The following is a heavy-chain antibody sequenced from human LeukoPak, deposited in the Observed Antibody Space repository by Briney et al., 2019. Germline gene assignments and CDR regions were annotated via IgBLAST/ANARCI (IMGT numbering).Heavy chain of an antibody. D-gene: IGHD2-15*01. Sequence: PGRSLRLSCAASGFTFDDYAMHWVRQAPGKGLEWVSGISWNSGSIVYADSVKGRFTISRNNAKNSLYLQMNSLRAEDTALCYCAKDISPRQYCSGGSCPLTGPEATPAFDYWGQGTLVTVSS. J-gene: IGHJ4*02. CDR3: AKDISPRQYCSGGSCPLTGPEATPAFDY. CDR2: ISWNSGSI. V-gene: IGHV3-9*01. CDR1: GFTFDDYA.